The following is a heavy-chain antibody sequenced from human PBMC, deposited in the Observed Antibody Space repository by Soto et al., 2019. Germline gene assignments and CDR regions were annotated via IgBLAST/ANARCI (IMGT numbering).Heavy chain of an antibody. CDR3: ARAPYYYYDSSGYESDAFDI. CDR2: IYPGDSDT. D-gene: IGHD3-22*01. Sequence: GESLKISCKGSGYSFTCYWIGWVRQMPGKGLEWMGIIYPGDSDTRYSPSFQGQVTISADKSISTAYLQWSSLKASDTAMYYCARAPYYYYDSSGYESDAFDIWGQGTMVTVSS. V-gene: IGHV5-51*01. J-gene: IGHJ3*02. CDR1: GYSFTCYW.